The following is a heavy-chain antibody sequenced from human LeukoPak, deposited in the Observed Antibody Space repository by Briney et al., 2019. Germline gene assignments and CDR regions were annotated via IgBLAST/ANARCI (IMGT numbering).Heavy chain of an antibody. Sequence: PSETLSLTCTVSGGSISGTYYWSWIRQPPGKGLEWIGYIYYTGTTDSNPSLKNRVTISLDTSKNQFSLNLSSVTAADTAVYYCARRWVYDKRAFDAWGQGTMVTVSS. CDR3: ARRWVYDKRAFDA. D-gene: IGHD3-16*01. CDR1: GGSISGTYY. V-gene: IGHV4-59*08. CDR2: IYYTGTT. J-gene: IGHJ3*01.